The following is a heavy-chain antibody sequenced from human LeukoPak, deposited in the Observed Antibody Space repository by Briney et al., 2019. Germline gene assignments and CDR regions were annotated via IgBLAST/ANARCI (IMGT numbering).Heavy chain of an antibody. CDR3: AKDYSSGWYDY. CDR1: GITFSSFA. CDR2: NSGTSDST. J-gene: IGHJ4*02. D-gene: IGHD6-19*01. V-gene: IGHV3-23*01. Sequence: PGGSLRLSCAASGITFSSFAMNWVRQAPGKGLEWVSTNSGTSDSTNYADSVKGRFTISRDNSKNTLSLQLNSLRAEDTAVYYCAKDYSSGWYDYWGQGTLVTVSS.